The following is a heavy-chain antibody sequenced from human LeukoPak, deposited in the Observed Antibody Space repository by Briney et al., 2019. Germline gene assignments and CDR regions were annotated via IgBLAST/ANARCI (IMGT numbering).Heavy chain of an antibody. CDR2: IYYSGST. D-gene: IGHD2-21*02. Sequence: SETLSLTCTVSGGSISSYYWSWIRQPPGKGLEWIGYIYYSGSTNYNPSLMSRVSMSVDTSNNQFSLHLTSVTAADTAVYYCARDNPARVTASLDYWGQGTLVTVSS. V-gene: IGHV4-59*12. CDR1: GGSISSYY. CDR3: ARDNPARVTASLDY. J-gene: IGHJ4*02.